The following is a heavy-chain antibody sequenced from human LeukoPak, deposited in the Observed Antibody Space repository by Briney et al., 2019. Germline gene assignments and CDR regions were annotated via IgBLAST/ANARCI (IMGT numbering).Heavy chain of an antibody. D-gene: IGHD6-19*01. Sequence: GGSLRLSCAASGFTVSSNYMSWVRQAPGKGLEWVSVIYSGGSTYYADSVKGRFTISRDNSKNTLYLQMSSLRAEDTAVYYCAREGRIAVAGGYYGMDVWGQGTTVTVSS. CDR2: IYSGGST. CDR3: AREGRIAVAGGYYGMDV. V-gene: IGHV3-53*01. J-gene: IGHJ6*02. CDR1: GFTVSSNY.